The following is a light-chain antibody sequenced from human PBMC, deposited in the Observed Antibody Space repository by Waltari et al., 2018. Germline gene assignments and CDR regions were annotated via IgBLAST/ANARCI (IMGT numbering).Light chain of an antibody. CDR3: ASWDDSLDGHWV. Sequence: QSVLTQPPSASGTPGQRVTISCSGSASNIGGNLVNQYQQLPGQAPNLLISRSDQRPSGFPDRFASSKTGTSASQAISGLQSEDEADYFCASWDDSLDGHWVFGGWTKVTVL. J-gene: IGLJ3*02. V-gene: IGLV1-44*01. CDR2: RSD. CDR1: ASNIGGNL.